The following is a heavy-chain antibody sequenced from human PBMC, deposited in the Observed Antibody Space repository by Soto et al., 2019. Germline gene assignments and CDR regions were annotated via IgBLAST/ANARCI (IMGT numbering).Heavy chain of an antibody. D-gene: IGHD6-19*01. Sequence: QVQLVESGGGVVQPGRSLRLSCAASGFTFSSYAMHWVRQAPGKGLGWVAVISYDGSNKYYADSVKGRFTISRDNSKDTLYLQMNSRRAEDTAVYYCARGGSGGDKDGMDVWGQGTTVTVSS. CDR3: ARGGSGGDKDGMDV. J-gene: IGHJ6*02. V-gene: IGHV3-30-3*01. CDR2: ISYDGSNK. CDR1: GFTFSSYA.